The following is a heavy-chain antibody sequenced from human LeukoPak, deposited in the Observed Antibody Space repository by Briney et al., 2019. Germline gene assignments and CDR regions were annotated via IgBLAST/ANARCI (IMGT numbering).Heavy chain of an antibody. D-gene: IGHD6-19*01. V-gene: IGHV2-70*11. Sequence: SGPTLVNPTQTLTLTCTFSGFSLSTSGMCVSWIRQPPGKALEWLARIDWDDDKYYSTSLETRLTISKDTSKNQVVLTMTNMDPVDTATYYCARTLAVAGPGYYYYGMDVWGQGTTVTVSS. CDR3: ARTLAVAGPGYYYYGMDV. CDR1: GFSLSTSGMC. CDR2: IDWDDDK. J-gene: IGHJ6*02.